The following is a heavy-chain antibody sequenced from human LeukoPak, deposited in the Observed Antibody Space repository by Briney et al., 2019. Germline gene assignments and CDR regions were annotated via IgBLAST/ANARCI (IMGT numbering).Heavy chain of an antibody. CDR1: GFTFTSSA. CDR3: AASSSWYSAFDI. J-gene: IGHJ3*02. D-gene: IGHD6-13*01. V-gene: IGHV1-58*02. CDR2: IVVGSGNT. Sequence: GASVKVSCKASGFTFTSSAMQWVRQARGQRLEWIGWIVVGSGNTNYAQKFQERVTITRDMSTSTAYMELSSLRSKDTAVYYCAASSSWYSAFDIWGQGTMVTVSS.